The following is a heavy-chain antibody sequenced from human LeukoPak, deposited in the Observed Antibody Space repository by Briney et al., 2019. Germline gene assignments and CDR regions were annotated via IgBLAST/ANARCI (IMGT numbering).Heavy chain of an antibody. CDR2: IIPILGIA. J-gene: IGHJ6*02. D-gene: IGHD3-10*01. Sequence: SVKVSCKASGGTFSSYAISWVRQAPGQGLEWMGRIIPILGIANYAQKFQGRVTITADKSTSTAYMELSSLRSEDTAVYYCARDYRMVRGAIRYYYYGMDVWGQGTTVTVSS. V-gene: IGHV1-69*04. CDR1: GGTFSSYA. CDR3: ARDYRMVRGAIRYYYYGMDV.